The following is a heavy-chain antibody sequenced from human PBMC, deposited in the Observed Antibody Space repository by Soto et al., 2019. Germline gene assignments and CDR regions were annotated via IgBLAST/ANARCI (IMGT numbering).Heavy chain of an antibody. V-gene: IGHV4-59*11. Sequence: SETLSLTCTVSGGSISSHYWSWMRQPPGKGLEWIAYIYYSGSTKYNPSLKSRVTMSIDMSKNQFSLNLSSVTAADTAVYYCASGYYYFDYWGQGTLVTVSS. CDR3: ASGYYYFDY. CDR1: GGSISSHY. CDR2: IYYSGST. D-gene: IGHD2-2*03. J-gene: IGHJ4*02.